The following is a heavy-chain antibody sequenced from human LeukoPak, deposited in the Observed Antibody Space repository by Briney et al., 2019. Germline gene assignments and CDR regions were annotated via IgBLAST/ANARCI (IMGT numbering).Heavy chain of an antibody. J-gene: IGHJ6*02. Sequence: GGSLRLSCAASEFTFSSHSMNWVRQAPGKGLEWVSYITNSGNSKSYADSVKGRFTISRDNTKNTLYLQMNSLRAEDTAVYYCATLPAARDYYYYYGMDVWGQGTTVTVSS. D-gene: IGHD2-2*01. V-gene: IGHV3-48*01. CDR3: ATLPAARDYYYYYGMDV. CDR1: EFTFSSHS. CDR2: ITNSGNSK.